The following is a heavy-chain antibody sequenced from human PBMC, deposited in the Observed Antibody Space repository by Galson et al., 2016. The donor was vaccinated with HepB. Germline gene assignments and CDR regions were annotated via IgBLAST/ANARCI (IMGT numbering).Heavy chain of an antibody. J-gene: IGHJ6*02. CDR1: GFSFSDFC. Sequence: SLRLSCAASGFSFSDFCVHWVRQSPGKGLEWVSSISSNSFYIYYGESVKGRFTISRDNAKNSLFLEMNSLRADDTAVYYCARDNLPTPTTINGFGMDAWGHGTTVSVSS. V-gene: IGHV3-21*06. CDR3: ARDNLPTPTTINGFGMDA. D-gene: IGHD2-8*01. CDR2: ISSNSFYI.